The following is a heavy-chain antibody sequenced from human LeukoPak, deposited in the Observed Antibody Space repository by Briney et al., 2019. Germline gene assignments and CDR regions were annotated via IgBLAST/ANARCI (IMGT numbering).Heavy chain of an antibody. D-gene: IGHD2-2*01. CDR3: ARDPRWLTPDCTSTSCYENYFDP. CDR2: IYHSGNA. CDR1: GYSISNGYQ. V-gene: IGHV4-38-2*02. Sequence: SETLSLTCSVSGYSISNGYQWAWIRQPPGKTLEWIGSIYHSGNAHYHPSLKNPVSLSVDTSNTHFSMRLSSVTAADTAVYYCARDPRWLTPDCTSTSCYENYFDPWGQGTLVTVSS. J-gene: IGHJ5*02.